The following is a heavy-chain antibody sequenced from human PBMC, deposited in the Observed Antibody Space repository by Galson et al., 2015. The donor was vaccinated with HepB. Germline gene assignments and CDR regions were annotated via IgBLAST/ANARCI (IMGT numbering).Heavy chain of an antibody. CDR1: GSTFSDYY. J-gene: IGHJ6*03. Sequence: SLRLSCAASGSTFSDYYMSWIRQAPGKGLEWVSYISSSGSTIYYADSVKGRFTISRDNAKNSLYLQMNSLRAEDTAVYYCARVLRYFDWLSTGYYMDVWGKGTTVTVSS. V-gene: IGHV3-11*01. D-gene: IGHD3-9*01. CDR2: ISSSGSTI. CDR3: ARVLRYFDWLSTGYYMDV.